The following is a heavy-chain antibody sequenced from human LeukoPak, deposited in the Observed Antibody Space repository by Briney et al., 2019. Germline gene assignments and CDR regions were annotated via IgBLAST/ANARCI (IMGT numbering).Heavy chain of an antibody. D-gene: IGHD3-16*01. J-gene: IGHJ4*02. CDR3: ARYRVITNDYFYY. CDR1: GVTFSSSG. Sequence: GGSLRLSCAESGVTFSSSGMSWVREAPGEGLEWGSTFTATPSTQYADSVEGPFTISRDNTKSTLYLQMHSLRADDTAVYYCARYRVITNDYFYYWGQGTLVTASS. V-gene: IGHV3-23*01. CDR2: FTATPST.